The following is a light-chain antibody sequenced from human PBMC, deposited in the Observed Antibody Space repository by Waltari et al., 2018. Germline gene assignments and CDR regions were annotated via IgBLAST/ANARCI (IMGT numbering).Light chain of an antibody. Sequence: QSALTQPASVTGSPGQSITISCTGNSSDVGGYNYVSWYQQRPGKAPKLMIYDVSKRPSGVSNRFSGSKSGNTASLTISGLQAEDEADYYCSSYTSSSTLIFGGGTKLTVL. CDR2: DVS. V-gene: IGLV2-14*01. CDR3: SSYTSSSTLI. J-gene: IGLJ2*01. CDR1: SSDVGGYNY.